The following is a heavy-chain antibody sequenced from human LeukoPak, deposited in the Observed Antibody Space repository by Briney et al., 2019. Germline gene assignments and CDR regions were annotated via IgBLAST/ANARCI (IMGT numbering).Heavy chain of an antibody. D-gene: IGHD6-19*01. CDR3: ARQIAVAGKAGSDY. CDR2: MYSSGST. V-gene: IGHV4-4*07. J-gene: IGHJ4*02. CDR1: GGSISSYY. Sequence: PSETLSLTCTVSGGSISSYYWSWIRQPAGKGLEWIGRMYSSGSTNYNPSLKSRVTMSVDTSKNQFTLKLSSVTVADTAVYYCARQIAVAGKAGSDYWGQGTLVTVSS.